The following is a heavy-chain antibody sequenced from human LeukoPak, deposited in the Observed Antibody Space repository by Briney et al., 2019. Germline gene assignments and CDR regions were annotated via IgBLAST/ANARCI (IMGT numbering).Heavy chain of an antibody. CDR1: GFTFSSNW. V-gene: IGHV3-7*01. J-gene: IGHJ4*02. Sequence: GGSLRLSCAAPGFTFSSNWMNWVRQAPGKGLEWVANIKQDGSEKYYVDSVKGRFTISRDNAKNSVYLQMNSLRAEDTAVYYCARDSGWGNDYWGQGTLVTVSS. CDR3: ARDSGWGNDY. D-gene: IGHD6-19*01. CDR2: IKQDGSEK.